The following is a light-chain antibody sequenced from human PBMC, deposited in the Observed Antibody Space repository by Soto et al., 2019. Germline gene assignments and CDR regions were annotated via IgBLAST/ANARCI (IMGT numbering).Light chain of an antibody. V-gene: IGKV3D-20*02. J-gene: IGKJ4*01. Sequence: EIVLTQSPGTLSLSPGERATLSCRASQSVSSSYLAWYQQKPGQAPRLLIYGASSRATGIPDRFSGSGSGTDFTLTINRLEPEDFAVYYCQQRSKWPLTFGGGTKVDI. CDR1: QSVSSSY. CDR3: QQRSKWPLT. CDR2: GAS.